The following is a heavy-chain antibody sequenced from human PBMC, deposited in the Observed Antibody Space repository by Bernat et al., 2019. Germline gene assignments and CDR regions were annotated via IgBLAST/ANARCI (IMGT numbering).Heavy chain of an antibody. CDR1: GGSISSGGYS. J-gene: IGHJ4*02. D-gene: IGHD3-16*01. Sequence: QQLQVSGSGLVKPSQTLSLTCAVSGGSISSGGYSWSWIRQPPGKGLEWIGYIYHSGSTYYNPSLKSRVTISVDRSKNQFSLKLSSVTAADTAVYYCAGGPPKSYYFDYWGQGTLVTVSS. CDR3: AGGPPKSYYFDY. CDR2: IYHSGST. V-gene: IGHV4-30-2*01.